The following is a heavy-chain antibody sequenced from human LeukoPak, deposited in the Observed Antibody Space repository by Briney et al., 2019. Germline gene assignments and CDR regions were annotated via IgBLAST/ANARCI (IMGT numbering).Heavy chain of an antibody. CDR1: GGTFSSYA. CDR2: IIPIFGTA. D-gene: IGHD6-13*01. Sequence: SVRVSCKASGGTFSSYAISWVRQAPGQGLEWMGGIIPIFGTANYAQKFQGRVTITADESTSTAYMELSSLRSEDMAVYYCARGGSSWSRYAYYYYGMDVWGQGTTVTVSS. CDR3: ARGGSSWSRYAYYYYGMDV. V-gene: IGHV1-69*01. J-gene: IGHJ6*02.